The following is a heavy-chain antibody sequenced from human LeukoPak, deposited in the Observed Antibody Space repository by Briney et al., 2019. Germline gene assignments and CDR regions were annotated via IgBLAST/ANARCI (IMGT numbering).Heavy chain of an antibody. Sequence: SETLSLTCTVSGGSISSYYWSWIRQPPGKGLEWIGYIYYSGCTNYNPSLKSRVTISVDTSKNQFSLKLSSVTAADTAVYYCARGRSMVRGVIWNYWGQGTLVTVSS. CDR2: IYYSGCT. J-gene: IGHJ4*02. V-gene: IGHV4-59*01. CDR1: GGSISSYY. D-gene: IGHD3-10*01. CDR3: ARGRSMVRGVIWNY.